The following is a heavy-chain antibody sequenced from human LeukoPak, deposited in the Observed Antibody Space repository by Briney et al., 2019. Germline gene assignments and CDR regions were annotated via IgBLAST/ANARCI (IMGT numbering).Heavy chain of an antibody. CDR3: AKPGYCSGGSCYYYFDY. V-gene: IGHV3-30*18. Sequence: GGSLDLPCAALGFTFSTYGLHWFRQPPGKGLKWGAVISYDGSNKYYADSVKGRFTISRDNSKNTLYLQMNSLRAEDTAVYYCAKPGYCSGGSCYYYFDYWGQGTLVTVSS. J-gene: IGHJ4*02. D-gene: IGHD2-15*01. CDR2: ISYDGSNK. CDR1: GFTFSTYG.